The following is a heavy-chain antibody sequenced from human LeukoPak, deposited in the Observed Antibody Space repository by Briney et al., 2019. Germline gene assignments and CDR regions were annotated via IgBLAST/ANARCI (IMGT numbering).Heavy chain of an antibody. CDR1: GFTFSDYY. J-gene: IGHJ4*02. CDR3: ASNMYSENYYLYPF. V-gene: IGHV3-11*04. D-gene: IGHD1-26*01. Sequence: GGSLRLSCAASGFTFSDYYMSWIRQAPGKGLEWVSYISSSGSTIYYADCVKGRFTISRDNAKDSFYLQMNSLRAEDTAVYYCASNMYSENYYLYPFWGQGTLVTVSS. CDR2: ISSSGSTI.